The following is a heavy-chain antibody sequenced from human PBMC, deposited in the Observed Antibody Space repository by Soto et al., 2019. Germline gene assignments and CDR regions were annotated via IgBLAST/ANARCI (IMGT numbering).Heavy chain of an antibody. Sequence: GPTLVNPTQTLTLTCTFSGFSLSTSGVGVGWIRQPPGKALEWLALIYWDDDKRYSPSLKSRFTITKDTSKKQVVLTMTKMDPINTDTYFFSQIRFLEWLRIVVGFDNWGQGTLVTVSS. CDR2: IYWDDDK. CDR1: GFSLSTSGVG. J-gene: IGHJ4*02. CDR3: SQIRFLEWLRIVVGFDN. V-gene: IGHV2-5*02. D-gene: IGHD3-3*01.